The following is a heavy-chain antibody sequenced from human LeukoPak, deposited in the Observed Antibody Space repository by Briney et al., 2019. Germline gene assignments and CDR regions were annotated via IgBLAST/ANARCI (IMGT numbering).Heavy chain of an antibody. CDR2: IKDGGTT. CDR3: TTDIHSYYYGMDV. CDR1: GFTFTRAW. J-gene: IGHJ6*02. Sequence: GGSLRLSCATSGFTFTRAWLSWVRQAPGKGLEWVARIKDGGTTDYAAPVKGRFTISRDDSKNTLYLQMNSLKTEHTAVYYCTTDIHSYYYGMDVWGQGTTVTVSS. V-gene: IGHV3-15*01.